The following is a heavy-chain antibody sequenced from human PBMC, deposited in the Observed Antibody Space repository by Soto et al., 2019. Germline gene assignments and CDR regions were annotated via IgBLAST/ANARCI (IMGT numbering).Heavy chain of an antibody. D-gene: IGHD3-10*01. CDR2: IYYNGTT. Sequence: SETLSLTCTVSGGSISSSSYYWGWIRQHPGKGPEWIGNIYYNGTTTYSPSLESRLTISLDPSKNQFSLTLKSVTAADTAVYYCTRDAPLWFGELSQWGQGPLVTVSS. CDR1: GGSISSSSYY. V-gene: IGHV4-31*03. CDR3: TRDAPLWFGELSQ. J-gene: IGHJ4*02.